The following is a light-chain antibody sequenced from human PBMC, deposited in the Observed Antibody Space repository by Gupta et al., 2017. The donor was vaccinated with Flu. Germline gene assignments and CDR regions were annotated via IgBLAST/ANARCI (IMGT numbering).Light chain of an antibody. V-gene: IGLV2-23*02. Sequence: QSAPTQAASVSGCPGQSSTVSCTGTSRDIGSYHLVSWYQQGPGTAPKLIFYDVTKRPSGVSRFFYGTKGGTTALTISSGLRADDEAYFYWCYYTGSTMFFGGGTKMTVL. CDR2: DVT. J-gene: IGLJ2*01. CDR1: SRDIGSYHL. CDR3: CYYTGSTMF.